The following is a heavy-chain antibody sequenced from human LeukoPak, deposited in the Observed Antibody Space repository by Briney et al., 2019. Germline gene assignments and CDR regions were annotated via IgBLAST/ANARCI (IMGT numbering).Heavy chain of an antibody. V-gene: IGHV7-4-1*02. CDR2: IDTSTGKP. J-gene: IGHJ5*02. CDR3: ARDNYGAEEGIGSSLVWLDP. Sequence: ASVKVSCKASGYTFTTYAINWVRQAPGQGLEWMGWIDTSTGKPTYAQGFTEQFVFSLDASVSTAYLQISSLKAEDTAVYYCARDNYGAEEGIGSSLVWLDPWGQGTRVTVSS. D-gene: IGHD4-11*01. CDR1: GYTFTTYA.